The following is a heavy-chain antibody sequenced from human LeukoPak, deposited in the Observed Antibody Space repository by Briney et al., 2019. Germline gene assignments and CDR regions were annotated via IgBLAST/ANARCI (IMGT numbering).Heavy chain of an antibody. CDR1: GFTFSSYE. Sequence: PGGSLRLSCAASGFTFSSYEMNWVRQAPGKGLEWVSYISSSGSTIYYADSVKGRFTISRDNAKNSLYLQMNSLRAEDTALYYCARDQDSSSPTRIFDYWGQGTLVTVSS. J-gene: IGHJ4*02. D-gene: IGHD6-13*01. CDR3: ARDQDSSSPTRIFDY. CDR2: ISSSGSTI. V-gene: IGHV3-48*03.